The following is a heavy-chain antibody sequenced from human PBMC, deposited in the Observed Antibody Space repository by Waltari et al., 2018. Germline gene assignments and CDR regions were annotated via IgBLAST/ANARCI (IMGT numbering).Heavy chain of an antibody. CDR3: AKQAAQYFQH. CDR2: IWYDGSNK. Sequence: QVQLVESGGGVVKPGRSMRLSCAASGFTFSSYGMHWVRQAPGKGLEWVAVIWYDGSNKYYADSMKGRFTISRDNSKNTLYLQMNSLRAEDTAVYYCAKQAAQYFQHWGQGTLVTVSS. J-gene: IGHJ1*01. CDR1: GFTFSSYG. V-gene: IGHV3-33*06.